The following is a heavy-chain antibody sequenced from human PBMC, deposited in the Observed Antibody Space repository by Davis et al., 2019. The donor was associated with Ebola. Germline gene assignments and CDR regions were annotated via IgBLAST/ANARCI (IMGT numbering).Heavy chain of an antibody. V-gene: IGHV3-48*02. D-gene: IGHD5-12*01. CDR3: ARDWWLRD. Sequence: GESLKISCTTSGFTFSTYSMNWVRQAPGKGLEWISYISESSITMYYADSVKGRFTISRDNAKNSLYLQMNSLRDDDTAVYYCARDWWLRDWGQGTLVTVSS. J-gene: IGHJ4*02. CDR1: GFTFSTYS. CDR2: ISESSITM.